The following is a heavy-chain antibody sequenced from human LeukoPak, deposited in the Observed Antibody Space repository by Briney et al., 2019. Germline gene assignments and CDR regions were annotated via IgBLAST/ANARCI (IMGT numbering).Heavy chain of an antibody. CDR3: ARDRSGGSMVDAFDI. J-gene: IGHJ3*02. D-gene: IGHD6-19*01. V-gene: IGHV4-59*01. Sequence: SETLSLTCTVSGGSISGYYWSWIRQPPGKGLEWIGCTNYNPSLKSRVTISVDMSKNQFSLKLSSVTAADTAIYYCARDRSGGSMVDAFDIWGQGTMVTVSS. CDR1: GGSISGYY. CDR2: T.